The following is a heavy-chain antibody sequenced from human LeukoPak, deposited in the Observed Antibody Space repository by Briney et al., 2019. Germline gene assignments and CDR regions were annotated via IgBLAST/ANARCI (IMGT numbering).Heavy chain of an antibody. V-gene: IGHV3-48*03. J-gene: IGHJ3*02. CDR3: ARDVYYHDSSGTGAFDI. D-gene: IGHD3-22*01. Sequence: GGSLRLSCAASGFTFSSYEMNWVRQAPGKGLEWVSYISSSGSTIYYADSVKGRFTISRDNAKNSLYLQMNSLRAEDTAVYYCARDVYYHDSSGTGAFDIWGQGTKVTVSS. CDR2: ISSSGSTI. CDR1: GFTFSSYE.